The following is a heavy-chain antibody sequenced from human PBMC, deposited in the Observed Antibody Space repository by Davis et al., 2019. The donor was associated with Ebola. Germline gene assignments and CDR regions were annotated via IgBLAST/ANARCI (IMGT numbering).Heavy chain of an antibody. Sequence: GESLKISCAASGFTFSSYAMSWVRQAPGKGLEWVANIKQDGSEKYYVDSVKGRFTISRDHAKNSLYLQMNSLRAEDTAVYYCATRFSIHWGQGTLVTVSS. J-gene: IGHJ4*02. CDR2: IKQDGSEK. CDR1: GFTFSSYA. CDR3: ATRFSIH. D-gene: IGHD3-3*01. V-gene: IGHV3-7*01.